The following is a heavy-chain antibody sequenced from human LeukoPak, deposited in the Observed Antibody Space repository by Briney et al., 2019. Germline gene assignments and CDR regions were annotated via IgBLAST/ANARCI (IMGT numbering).Heavy chain of an antibody. J-gene: IGHJ5*02. CDR1: GFTFSSYG. CDR3: AKDAGYCSSTSCSPGGWFDP. D-gene: IGHD2-2*01. CDR2: IWYGGSNK. Sequence: PGGSLRLSCAASGFTFSSYGMHWVRQAPGKGLEWVAVIWYGGSNKYYADSVKGRFTISRDNSKNTLYLQMNSLRAEDTAVYYCAKDAGYCSSTSCSPGGWFDPWGQGTLVTVSS. V-gene: IGHV3-30*02.